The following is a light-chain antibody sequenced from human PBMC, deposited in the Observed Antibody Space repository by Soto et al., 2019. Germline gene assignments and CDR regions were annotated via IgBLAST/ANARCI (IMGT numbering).Light chain of an antibody. CDR1: QSVSSSY. CDR3: QQYHTWPIT. J-gene: IGKJ4*01. Sequence: EIVLTQSPGTLSSSPGGRATLSCRASQSVSSSYLAWYQQKPGQAPRLLIYGASTGATGIPARFSGSGSGTEFTLTISSLQSEDCAIYYCQQYHTWPITFGGGTKVDIK. CDR2: GAS. V-gene: IGKV3-15*01.